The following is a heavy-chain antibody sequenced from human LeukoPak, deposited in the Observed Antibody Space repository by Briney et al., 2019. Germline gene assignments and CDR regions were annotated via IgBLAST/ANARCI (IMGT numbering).Heavy chain of an antibody. J-gene: IGHJ6*03. Sequence: ASVKVSCKASGDTLTSHDINWVRQATGQGLEWMGWMNPNSGDTGYAQKFQGRVTMTRDTSISTAYMELSSLTSEDTAVYYCARAGGDYGDYYHYYYYMDVWGSGTTVTVSS. CDR1: GDTLTSHD. V-gene: IGHV1-8*01. CDR2: MNPNSGDT. D-gene: IGHD4-17*01. CDR3: ARAGGDYGDYYHYYYYMDV.